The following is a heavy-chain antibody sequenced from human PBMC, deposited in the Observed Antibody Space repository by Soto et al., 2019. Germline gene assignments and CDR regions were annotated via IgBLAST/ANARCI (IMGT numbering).Heavy chain of an antibody. CDR2: IIPIFGTA. J-gene: IGHJ4*02. CDR1: GGTFSSYA. V-gene: IGHV1-69*13. CDR3: ARPDGYSSSLGYDY. D-gene: IGHD6-6*01. Sequence: SVKVSCKASGGTFSSYAIRWVRQALGQGLEWMGGIIPIFGTANYAQKFQGRVTITADESTSTAYMELSSLRSEDTAVYYCARPDGYSSSLGYDYWGQGTQVTVSS.